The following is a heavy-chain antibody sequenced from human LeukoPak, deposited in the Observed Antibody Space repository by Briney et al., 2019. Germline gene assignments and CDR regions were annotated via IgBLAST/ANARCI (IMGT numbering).Heavy chain of an antibody. D-gene: IGHD4-23*01. CDR3: ARGRGLRWCSGWFYP. CDR2: INHSGST. CDR1: GGSFSGYY. V-gene: IGHV4-34*01. J-gene: IGHJ5*02. Sequence: SETLSLTCAVYGGSFSGYYWSWIRQPPGKGLEWIGEINHSGSTNYNPSLKSRVTISVDTSKNKFSLKLSSVTAADTAWYFCARGRGLRWCSGWFYPWGQGTLVTVSS.